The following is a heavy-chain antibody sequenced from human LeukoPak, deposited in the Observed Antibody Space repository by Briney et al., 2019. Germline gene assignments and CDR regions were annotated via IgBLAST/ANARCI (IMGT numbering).Heavy chain of an antibody. D-gene: IGHD4-17*01. V-gene: IGHV3-7*01. CDR3: AKAGQNYGDYHYFDY. CDR2: IKRDGSVI. J-gene: IGHJ4*02. CDR1: GFIFSKYW. Sequence: PGGSLRLSCAASGFIFSKYWMTWVRQAPGKGLEWVANIKRDGSVIHYVDSVKGRFTISRDNAKNSLYLQMDSLRAEDTAVYYCAKAGQNYGDYHYFDYWGQGTLVTVSS.